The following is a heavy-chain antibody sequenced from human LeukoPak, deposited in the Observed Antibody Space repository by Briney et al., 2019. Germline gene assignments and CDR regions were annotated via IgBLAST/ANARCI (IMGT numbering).Heavy chain of an antibody. D-gene: IGHD3-16*01. Sequence: SETLSLTSGAYGGSFSGYYWSWLRQPPGKGLEWIGEINHSGSTNYNPSLKSRIIISVDTSKNQFSLKLSSVTAADTAVYYCAREGGDYCGQGTLVTVSS. J-gene: IGHJ4*02. CDR1: GGSFSGYY. V-gene: IGHV4-34*01. CDR2: INHSGST. CDR3: AREGGDY.